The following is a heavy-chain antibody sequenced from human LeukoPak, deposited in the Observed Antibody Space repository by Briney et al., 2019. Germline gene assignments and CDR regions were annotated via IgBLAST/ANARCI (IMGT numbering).Heavy chain of an antibody. CDR1: GYSFTSYW. J-gene: IGHJ4*02. CDR2: IYPDDSNI. D-gene: IGHD3-16*01. V-gene: IGHV5-51*01. CDR3: ARFGGATFAQSFFDY. Sequence: GESLKISCKGSGYSFTSYWIARVRQMPGKGLEWMGIIYPDDSNIRYSPSLQGQVTISADRSISTTFLQWSSLKASDTAMYYCARFGGATFAQSFFDYWGQGTLVTVSS.